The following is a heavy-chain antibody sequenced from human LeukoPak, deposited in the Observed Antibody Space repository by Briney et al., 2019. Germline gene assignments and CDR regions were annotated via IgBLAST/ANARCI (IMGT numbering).Heavy chain of an antibody. CDR2: IYYSGST. D-gene: IGHD4-17*01. J-gene: IGHJ4*02. Sequence: LEWIGSIYYSGSTYYNPSLKSRVTISVDTSKNQFSLKLSSVTAADTAVYYCARHAVTTSFYWGQGTLVTVSS. CDR3: ARHAVTTSFY. V-gene: IGHV4-39*01.